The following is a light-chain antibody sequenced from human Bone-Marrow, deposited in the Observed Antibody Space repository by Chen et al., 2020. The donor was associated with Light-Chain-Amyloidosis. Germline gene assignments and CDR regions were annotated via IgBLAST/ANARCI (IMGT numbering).Light chain of an antibody. CDR3: QSADSSGTYYV. J-gene: IGLJ1*01. CDR1: ALPKQY. CDR2: KDS. Sequence: SYELTQPPSVSESPGQTARITCSGDALPKQYAYWYQQKPGQAPVLVIYKDSERPSGIPERFSGSSSGTTVTLTISGVQAEDEADYYCQSADSSGTYYVFGTGTKVTVL. V-gene: IGLV3-25*03.